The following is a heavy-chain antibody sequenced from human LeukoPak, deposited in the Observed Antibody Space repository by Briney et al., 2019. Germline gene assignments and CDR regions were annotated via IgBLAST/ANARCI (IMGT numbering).Heavy chain of an antibody. D-gene: IGHD1-26*01. V-gene: IGHV3-23*01. Sequence: GSLRLSCAATGFIFSNYAMNWVRQAPGKGLEWVSIISGSGDSTHYADSVKGRFTISRDNSKNTLHLLMNNLRAEDTAVYYCAKSQRGYYPRRTYYCYMDVWGKGTTVTVSS. CDR2: ISGSGDST. CDR1: GFIFSNYA. J-gene: IGHJ6*03. CDR3: AKSQRGYYPRRTYYCYMDV.